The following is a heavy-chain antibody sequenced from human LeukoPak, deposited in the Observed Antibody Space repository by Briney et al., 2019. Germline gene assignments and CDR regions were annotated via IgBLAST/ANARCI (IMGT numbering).Heavy chain of an antibody. CDR2: ISSSSSYI. CDR3: ARESLGSSGYYRDY. Sequence: GGSLRLSCAASGFTFSSYSMNWVRQAPGKGLEWVSSISSSSSYIYYADSVKGRFTIPRDNAKNSLYLQMNSLRAEDTAVYYCARESLGSSGYYRDYWGQGTLVTVSS. D-gene: IGHD3-22*01. CDR1: GFTFSSYS. V-gene: IGHV3-21*01. J-gene: IGHJ4*02.